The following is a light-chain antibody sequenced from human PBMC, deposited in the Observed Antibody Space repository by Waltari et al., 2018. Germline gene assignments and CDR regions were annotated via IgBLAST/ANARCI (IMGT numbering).Light chain of an antibody. CDR2: KSF. CDR1: QSISNW. CDR3: HQYYISPYT. V-gene: IGKV1-5*03. J-gene: IGKJ2*01. Sequence: DIQMTQSPSTLSASVGDRVTITCRASQSISNWLAWYQQKPGKAPKVLVYKSFSLQSGVPSRFSGSGSETEFTLTISSLQPDDFATYYCHQYYISPYTFGQGTTLAI.